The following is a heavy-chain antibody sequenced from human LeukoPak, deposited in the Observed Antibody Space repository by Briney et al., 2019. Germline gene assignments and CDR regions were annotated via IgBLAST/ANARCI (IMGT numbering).Heavy chain of an antibody. V-gene: IGHV4-59*01. CDR3: ARDSYSNYGNWFDP. D-gene: IGHD4-11*01. CDR1: GGSISSYY. Sequence: SETLSLTCTVSGGSISSYYWSWIRQPPGKGLEWNGYIYYSGSTNYNPSLKSRVTISVDTSKNQFSLKLSSVTAADTAVYYCARDSYSNYGNWFDPWGQGTLVTVSS. CDR2: IYYSGST. J-gene: IGHJ5*02.